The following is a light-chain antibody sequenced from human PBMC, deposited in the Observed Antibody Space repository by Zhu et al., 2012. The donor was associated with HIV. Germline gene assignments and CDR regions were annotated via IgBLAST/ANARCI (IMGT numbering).Light chain of an antibody. CDR3: LQSYSTPYT. Sequence: DIQMTQSPSTLSASVGDRVTITCRASQSVHKWLAWYQQKPEQAPKLLIYEASTLETGVPSRFSGSGSETEFTLTISSLQPDDFASYYCLQSYSTPYTFGQGTNLDIK. V-gene: IGKV1-5*03. CDR1: QSVHKW. J-gene: IGKJ2*01. CDR2: EAS.